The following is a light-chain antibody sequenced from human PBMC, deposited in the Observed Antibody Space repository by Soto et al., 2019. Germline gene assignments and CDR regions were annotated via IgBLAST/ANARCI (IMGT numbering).Light chain of an antibody. CDR1: QSISSY. J-gene: IGKJ2*01. Sequence: DIQMTQSPSSLSASVGDRVTITCRASQSISSYLNWYQQKPGKAPKLLVYAASSLQSGVTSRFSGSGSGTDYTLTISSLQPEHFATYYCQQSYRTPPAFGQGTKLEIK. V-gene: IGKV1-39*01. CDR3: QQSYRTPPA. CDR2: AAS.